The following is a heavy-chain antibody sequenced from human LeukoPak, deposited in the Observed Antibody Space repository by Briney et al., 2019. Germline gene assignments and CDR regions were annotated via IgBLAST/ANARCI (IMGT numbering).Heavy chain of an antibody. CDR1: GYTFTSYD. CDR2: MNPNSGNT. Sequence: GGSVKVSCKASGYTFTSYDINWVRQSTGQGLEWMGWMNPNSGNTGYAQKFQGRVTMTRNTSTSTAYMELSSLRSEHTAVYYCARGRVRVPDYWGQGTLVTVSS. J-gene: IGHJ4*02. D-gene: IGHD2-21*01. V-gene: IGHV1-8*01. CDR3: ARGRVRVPDY.